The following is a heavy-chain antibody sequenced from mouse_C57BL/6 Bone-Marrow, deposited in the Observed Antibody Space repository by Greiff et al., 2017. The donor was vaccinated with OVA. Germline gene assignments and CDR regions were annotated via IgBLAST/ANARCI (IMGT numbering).Heavy chain of an antibody. CDR3: ARRGLSFAY. J-gene: IGHJ3*01. D-gene: IGHD3-3*01. V-gene: IGHV1-54*01. Sequence: VQLQQSGAELVRPGTSVKVSCKASGYAFTNYLIEWVKQRPGQGLEWIGVINPGSGGTNYNEKFKGKATLTADKSSSTAYMQLSSLTSEDSAVYFCARRGLSFAYWGQGTLVTVSA. CDR1: GYAFTNYL. CDR2: INPGSGGT.